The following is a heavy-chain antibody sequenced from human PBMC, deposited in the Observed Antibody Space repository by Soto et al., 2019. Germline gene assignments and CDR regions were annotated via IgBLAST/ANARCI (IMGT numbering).Heavy chain of an antibody. Sequence: QLQLQESGPGLVKPSETLSLTCTVSGGSISSSSYYWGWIRQPPGKGLEWIGSIYYSGSTYYNPSLKSRVTISVDTSKNQFSLKLSSVTAADTAVYYCASPTGEAFAFDIWGQGTMFTVSS. V-gene: IGHV4-39*01. CDR2: IYYSGST. CDR1: GGSISSSSYY. J-gene: IGHJ3*02. CDR3: ASPTGEAFAFDI.